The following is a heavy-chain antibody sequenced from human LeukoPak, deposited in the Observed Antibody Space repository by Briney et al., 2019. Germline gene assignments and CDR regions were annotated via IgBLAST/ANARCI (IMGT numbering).Heavy chain of an antibody. J-gene: IGHJ4*02. CDR1: GFTFSSYT. CDR3: AKDARRTSGWYFFGY. Sequence: PGGSLRLSCAASGFTFSSYTMTWVRQAPGKGLEWVSVISDSGDITYYADSVKGRFTISRDNSKNTLFLQMNSLRAEDTAVYYCAKDARRTSGWYFFGYWGQGTLVTVSS. CDR2: ISDSGDIT. V-gene: IGHV3-23*01. D-gene: IGHD6-19*01.